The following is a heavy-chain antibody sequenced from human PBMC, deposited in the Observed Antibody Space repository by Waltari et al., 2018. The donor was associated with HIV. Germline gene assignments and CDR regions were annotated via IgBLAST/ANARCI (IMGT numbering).Heavy chain of an antibody. Sequence: EVQLVASGGGLIEPGGSLRVSCAAFGFTISSNYMSWVRQAPGKGLEWVSVIYSGGSRYYADSVKGRFIISRDNSKNTVSLHMNSLRAEDTAVYYCARDPRSSGYYGMDVWGQGIKVTVSS. CDR2: IYSGGSR. D-gene: IGHD1-26*01. CDR1: GFTISSNY. CDR3: ARDPRSSGYYGMDV. J-gene: IGHJ6*02. V-gene: IGHV3-53*01.